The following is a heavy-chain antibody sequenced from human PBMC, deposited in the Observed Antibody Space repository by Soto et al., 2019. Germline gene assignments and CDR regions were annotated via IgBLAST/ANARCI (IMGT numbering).Heavy chain of an antibody. V-gene: IGHV3-33*01. D-gene: IGHD6-19*01. Sequence: GGSLRLSCAASGFIFRSYGMHWVRQAPGKGLEWVAVIWYDGSNTYYADPVKGRFTISRDNSKNTLFLQMNSLTAEDTAVYYCASSAAWGRGTLVTVSS. J-gene: IGHJ5*02. CDR1: GFIFRSYG. CDR3: ASSAA. CDR2: IWYDGSNT.